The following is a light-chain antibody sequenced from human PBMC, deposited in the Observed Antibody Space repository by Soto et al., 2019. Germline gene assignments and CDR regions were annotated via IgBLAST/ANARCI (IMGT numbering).Light chain of an antibody. V-gene: IGKV3-11*01. CDR3: QQRSNWPPDFT. J-gene: IGKJ3*01. CDR2: DAS. Sequence: EIVLTQSPATLSLSPGERATLSCRASQSVSSYLAWYQQKPGQAPRLLIYDASNRATGIPARFSGSGSGTDFTLTISSLETEDFAVYYCQQRSNWPPDFTFGPGTKVDIK. CDR1: QSVSSY.